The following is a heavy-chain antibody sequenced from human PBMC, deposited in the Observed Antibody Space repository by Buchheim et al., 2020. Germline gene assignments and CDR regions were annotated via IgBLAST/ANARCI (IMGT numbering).Heavy chain of an antibody. CDR2: IHPGDSDT. CDR3: VRGSSYYYNVDDKIPDY. CDR1: GYSFPNYW. Sequence: EVQLVQSGAELKKPGESLKISCKGSGYSFPNYWIGWVRQMPGKGLEWMGVIHPGDSDTRYSPPFQGQVTVSADKSISTAYLRWTSLKASDTAMYYCVRGSSYYYNVDDKIPDYWGQGTL. J-gene: IGHJ4*02. D-gene: IGHD3-10*01. V-gene: IGHV5-51*01.